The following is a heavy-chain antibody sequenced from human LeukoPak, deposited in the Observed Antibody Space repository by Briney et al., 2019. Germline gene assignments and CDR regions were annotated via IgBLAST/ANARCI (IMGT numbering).Heavy chain of an antibody. CDR3: ARGYQDYYYYYGMDV. D-gene: IGHD2-2*01. V-gene: IGHV3-30*04. CDR1: GFTFSSYA. J-gene: IGHJ6*04. CDR2: ISYDGSNK. Sequence: GRSLRLFCAASGFTFSSYAMHWDRQAPGKGLEWVAVISYDGSNKYYADSVKGRFTISRDNSKNTLYLQMNSLRAEDTAVYYCARGYQDYYYYYGMDVWGKGTTVTVSS.